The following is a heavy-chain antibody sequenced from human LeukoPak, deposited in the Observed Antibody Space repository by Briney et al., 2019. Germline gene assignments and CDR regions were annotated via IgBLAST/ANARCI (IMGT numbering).Heavy chain of an antibody. Sequence: GGSLRLSCTASGFTFGDYAMSWFRQAPGKGLEWVGFIRSKAYGGTTEYAASVKGRFTISRDDSKSIAYLQMNSLKTEDTAVYYCTRGPYYYGSGSYYNYWGQGTLVTVSS. CDR3: TRGPYYYGSGSYYNY. V-gene: IGHV3-49*03. CDR1: GFTFGDYA. J-gene: IGHJ4*02. D-gene: IGHD3-10*01. CDR2: IRSKAYGGTT.